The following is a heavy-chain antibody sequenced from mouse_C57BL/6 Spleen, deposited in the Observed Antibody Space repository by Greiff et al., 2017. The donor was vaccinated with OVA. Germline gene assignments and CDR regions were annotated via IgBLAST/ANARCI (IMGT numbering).Heavy chain of an antibody. CDR3: ARSYDGYLDD. Sequence: QVQLKESGAELVKPGASVKISCKASGYAFSSYWMNWVKQRPGKGLEWIGQIYPGDGDTNYNGQLKGKATLTADKSSSTAYMHLSSLTSEDSAVYFCARSYDGYLDDWGQGTTLTVSS. CDR2: IYPGDGDT. V-gene: IGHV1-80*01. J-gene: IGHJ2*01. CDR1: GYAFSSYW. D-gene: IGHD2-3*01.